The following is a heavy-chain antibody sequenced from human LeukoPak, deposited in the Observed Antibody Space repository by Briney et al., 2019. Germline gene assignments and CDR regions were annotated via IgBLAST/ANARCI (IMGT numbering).Heavy chain of an antibody. CDR3: ATVRYNWTDRDAFDI. CDR2: ISWNSGSI. Sequence: GGSLRLSCAASGFTFDDYAMHWVRQALGKGLEWVSGISWNSGSIGYADSVKGRFTISRDNAKNSLYLQMNSLRAEDTALYYCATVRYNWTDRDAFDIWGQGTMVTVSS. D-gene: IGHD1-1*01. CDR1: GFTFDDYA. V-gene: IGHV3-9*01. J-gene: IGHJ3*02.